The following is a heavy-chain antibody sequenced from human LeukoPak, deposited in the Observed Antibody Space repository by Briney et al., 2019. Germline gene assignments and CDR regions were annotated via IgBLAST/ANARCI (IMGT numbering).Heavy chain of an antibody. J-gene: IGHJ6*03. CDR1: GDSISSYY. V-gene: IGHV4-59*12. CDR2: IYYSGST. D-gene: IGHD3-10*01. CDR3: ARAGRGDNYYYNIDV. Sequence: SETLPLTCTVSGDSISSYYWSWIRQPPGKGLEWIGYIYYSGSTYYNPSLKSRVTMLVDTSKNQFSLNINSVTAAGTAVYFCARAGRGDNYYYNIDVWGKGTTVTVSS.